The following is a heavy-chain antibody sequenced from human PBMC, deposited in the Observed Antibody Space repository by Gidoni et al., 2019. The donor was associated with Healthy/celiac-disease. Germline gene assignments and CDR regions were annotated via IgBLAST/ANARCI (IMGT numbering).Heavy chain of an antibody. CDR3: ARTYTESSSWYFNLPRFDY. V-gene: IGHV4-39*01. D-gene: IGHD6-13*01. J-gene: IGHJ4*02. Sequence: QLQLQESGPGLVQPSETLSLTCTVSGGSISSRSYYWGWIRQPPGKGLEWIGSITYSGSTYYNPSLKSRVTISVDTSKNQFSLKLSSVTAADTAVYYCARTYTESSSWYFNLPRFDYWGQGTLVTVSS. CDR1: GGSISSRSYY. CDR2: ITYSGST.